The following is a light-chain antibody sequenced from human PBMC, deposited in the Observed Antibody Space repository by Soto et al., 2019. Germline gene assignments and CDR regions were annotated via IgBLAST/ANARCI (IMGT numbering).Light chain of an antibody. J-gene: IGLJ3*02. CDR2: EVA. CDR3: SSYTSSRTWV. Sequence: QSALTQPAYVSGSPGQSITISCTGSSSDVGAYNYVSWYQQHPGKAPQVLIYEVANRPSGVSNRFSASKSDNTASLTISGLQADDEADYYCSSYTSSRTWVFGGGTKLTVL. CDR1: SSDVGAYNY. V-gene: IGLV2-14*01.